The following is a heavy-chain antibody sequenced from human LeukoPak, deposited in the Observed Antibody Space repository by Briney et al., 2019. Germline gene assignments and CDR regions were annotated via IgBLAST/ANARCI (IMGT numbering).Heavy chain of an antibody. D-gene: IGHD3-10*01. J-gene: IGHJ5*02. CDR1: GGSFNDCY. CDR3: ARGTYGSGSSAAHNWFDP. Sequence: PLSSSSAVYGGSFNDCYCSLLHTPPGNLLGRIVVIHHSGSTNYNPSLKSRVTISVDTSKNQFSLKLSSVTAADTAVYYCARGTYGSGSSAAHNWFDPWGQGTLVNVSS. CDR2: IHHSGST. V-gene: IGHV4-34*01.